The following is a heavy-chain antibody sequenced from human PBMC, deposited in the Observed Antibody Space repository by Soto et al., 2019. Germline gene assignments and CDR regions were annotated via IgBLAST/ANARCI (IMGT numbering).Heavy chain of an antibody. CDR2: IYSGGST. J-gene: IGHJ6*01. CDR1: GFTVSSNY. V-gene: IGHV3-53*02. CDR3: ARGRLMVYDSSFCYGMDV. D-gene: IGHD2-8*01. Sequence: VQLVETGGGLIQPGGSLRLSCAASGFTVSSNYMSWVRQAPGKGLEWVSVIYSGGSTYYADSVKGRFTISRDNSKNTVYSQKSGVRAEDTAVCCCARGRLMVYDSSFCYGMDVWGQYTTVSVSS.